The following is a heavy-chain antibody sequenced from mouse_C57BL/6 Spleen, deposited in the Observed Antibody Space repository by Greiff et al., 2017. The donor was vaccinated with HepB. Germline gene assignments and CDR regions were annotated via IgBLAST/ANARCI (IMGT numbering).Heavy chain of an antibody. CDR2: IDPSDSYT. CDR1: GYTFTSYW. Sequence: VQLQQPGAELVKPGASVKLSCKASGYTFTSYWMQWVKQRPGQGLEWIGEIDPSDSYTNYNQKFKGKATLTVDTSSSTAYMQLSSLTSEDSAVYYCAGGDGNKGYWGQGTTLTVSS. J-gene: IGHJ2*01. D-gene: IGHD2-1*01. V-gene: IGHV1-50*01. CDR3: AGGDGNKGY.